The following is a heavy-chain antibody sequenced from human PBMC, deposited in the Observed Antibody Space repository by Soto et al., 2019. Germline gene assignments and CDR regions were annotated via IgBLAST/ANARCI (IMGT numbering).Heavy chain of an antibody. Sequence: QVQLVQSGAEVKEPGASVKVSCKASGYTFTRYGFIWVRQAPGQGLEWMAWTSADNGDTNYAPKLQGRVTLTTDTSTGTAYMELRSLRSDDTAVYYCARDERGTCTSSSCYYFAYWGQGTLVTVSS. CDR1: GYTFTRYG. V-gene: IGHV1-18*04. D-gene: IGHD2-2*01. J-gene: IGHJ4*02. CDR3: ARDERGTCTSSSCYYFAY. CDR2: TSADNGDT.